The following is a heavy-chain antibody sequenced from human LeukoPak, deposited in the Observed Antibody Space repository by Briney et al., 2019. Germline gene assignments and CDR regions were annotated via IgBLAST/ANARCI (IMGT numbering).Heavy chain of an antibody. D-gene: IGHD7-27*01. J-gene: IGHJ5*02. CDR1: GFTFSNGW. CDR3: ITELFWGPNWFDP. CDR2: IKSKTDGGTT. V-gene: IGHV3-15*01. Sequence: GGSLRLSCAASGFTFSNGWMNWVRQAPGKGLEWIGRIKSKTDGGTTDYAAPVKGRFTISRDDSKNTLYLQMNSLKTEDTAVYYCITELFWGPNWFDPWGQGTLVTVSS.